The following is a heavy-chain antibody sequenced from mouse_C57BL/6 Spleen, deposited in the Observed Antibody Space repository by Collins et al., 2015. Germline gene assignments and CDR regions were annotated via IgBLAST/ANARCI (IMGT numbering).Heavy chain of an antibody. CDR2: IYPGSGST. CDR1: GYTLTSYW. D-gene: IGHD2-4*01. V-gene: IGHV1-55*01. J-gene: IGHJ2*01. CDR3: ARRLYYEYYFDY. Sequence: QVQLQQPGAELVKPGASVKMSCKASGYTLTSYWITWVKQRPGQGLEWIGDIYPGSGSTNYNEKFKSKATLTVDTSSSTAYMRLSSLTSEDSAVYYCARRLYYEYYFDYWGQGTTLTVSS.